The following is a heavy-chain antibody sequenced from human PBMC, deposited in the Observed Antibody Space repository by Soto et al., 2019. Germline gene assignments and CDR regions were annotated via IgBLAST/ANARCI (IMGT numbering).Heavy chain of an antibody. V-gene: IGHV4-59*08. J-gene: IGHJ5*02. CDR3: ARRGPAAAAGYFSP. CDR1: GGSISTHY. Sequence: QVQLQESGPGLVKPSETLSLTCSISGGSISTHYWSWIRQSPGKGLEWIGYIYYSGSTNYNPSLKRRVTILLDTSKNQFSLRLTSVAAADTAIYYCARRGPAAAAGYFSPCGARTLVAVSS. D-gene: IGHD6-13*01. CDR2: IYYSGST.